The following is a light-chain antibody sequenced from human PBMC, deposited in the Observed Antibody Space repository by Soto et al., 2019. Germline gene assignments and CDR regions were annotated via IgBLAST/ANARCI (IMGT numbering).Light chain of an antibody. J-gene: IGLJ1*01. CDR2: EVS. CDR1: SSDVGGYNY. CDR3: SSYTSSSLYV. V-gene: IGLV2-14*01. Sequence: QSALTQPASVSGSPRQSNTISCTGTSSDVGGYNYVSWYQQHPGKAPKLMIFEVSNRPSGVSNRFSGSKSGNTGSLPISGLHAEDEADYYCSSYTSSSLYVFGTGTKLTVL.